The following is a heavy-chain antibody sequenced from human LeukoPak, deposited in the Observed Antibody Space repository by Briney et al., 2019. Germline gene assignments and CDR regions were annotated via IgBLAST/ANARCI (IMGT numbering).Heavy chain of an antibody. CDR1: GYSFTSYW. V-gene: IGHV5-51*01. D-gene: IGHD3-9*01. CDR3: ARWGNYDILTGYSRDNYFDY. J-gene: IGHJ4*02. CDR2: IYPGDSDT. Sequence: GESLKISCKGPGYSFTSYWIGWGRQMPGKGLEWMGIIYPGDSDTRYSPSFQGQVTISADKSISTAYLQWSSLKASDTAMYYCARWGNYDILTGYSRDNYFDYWGQGTLVTVSS.